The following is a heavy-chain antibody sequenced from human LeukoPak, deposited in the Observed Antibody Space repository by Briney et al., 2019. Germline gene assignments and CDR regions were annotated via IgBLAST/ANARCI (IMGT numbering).Heavy chain of an antibody. J-gene: IGHJ4*02. CDR1: GFTFSRYG. CDR3: ARVLNHYYDSSGFDY. Sequence: GGSLRLSCAASGFTFSRYGMHWARQAPGKGLEWVAVISYDGSNKYYADSVKGRFTISRDNSKNILYLQMSGLSVEDTAVYYCARVLNHYYDSSGFDYWGQGTLVTVSS. CDR2: ISYDGSNK. D-gene: IGHD3-22*01. V-gene: IGHV3-30*03.